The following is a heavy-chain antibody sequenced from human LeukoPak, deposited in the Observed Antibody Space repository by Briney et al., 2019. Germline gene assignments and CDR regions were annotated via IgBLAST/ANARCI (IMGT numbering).Heavy chain of an antibody. CDR2: IYSGGST. V-gene: IGHV3-66*01. D-gene: IGHD6-13*01. J-gene: IGHJ4*02. Sequence: GGSLRLSCAASGFTVSSNYMSWVRQAPGKGLEWVSVIYSGGSTYYADSVKGRFTISRDNSKNTLYLQMNTLRGEDTAVYYCARSGTAGTFDYWGQGTLVTVSS. CDR3: ARSGTAGTFDY. CDR1: GFTVSSNY.